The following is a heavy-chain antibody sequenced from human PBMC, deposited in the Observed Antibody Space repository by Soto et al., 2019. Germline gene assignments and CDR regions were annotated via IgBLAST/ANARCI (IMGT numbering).Heavy chain of an antibody. CDR1: GGSISSSSYY. J-gene: IGHJ5*02. CDR3: ARRQSSPWFDP. CDR2: IYYSGST. V-gene: IGHV4-39*01. D-gene: IGHD2-2*01. Sequence: QLQLQESGPGLVKPSETLSLTCTVSGGSISSSSYYWGWIRQPPGKGLEWTGNIYYSGSTYYNPSLKSRVTISVDTSKNQFSLKLSSVTAADTAVYYCARRQSSPWFDPWGQGTLVTVSS.